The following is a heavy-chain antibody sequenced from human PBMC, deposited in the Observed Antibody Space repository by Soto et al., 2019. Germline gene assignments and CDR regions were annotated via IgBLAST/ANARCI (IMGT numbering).Heavy chain of an antibody. CDR2: ISYDGSNK. CDR3: AKAGMTPLGRTYYYYGMDV. CDR1: GFTFRSYV. D-gene: IGHD2-15*01. V-gene: IGHV3-30*18. Sequence: GGSLRLSCAASGFTFRSYVMHWVRQAPGKGLEWVAVISYDGSNKYYADSVKGRFTISRDNSKNTLYLQMNSLRAEDTAVYYCAKAGMTPLGRTYYYYGMDVWGQGTTVTVSS. J-gene: IGHJ6*02.